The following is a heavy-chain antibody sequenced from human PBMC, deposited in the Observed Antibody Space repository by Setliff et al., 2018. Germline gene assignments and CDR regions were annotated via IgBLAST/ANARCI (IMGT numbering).Heavy chain of an antibody. CDR2: IYYSGST. V-gene: IGHV4-39*01. D-gene: IGHD3-22*01. Sequence: SETLSLTCSVSGGSISGSIYYWGWIRQPPGKGLEWIGSIYYSGSTYYSPSLKRRVTISVDTSKNQFSLKLSSVTAADTAVYYCATRTYYDSNVYYYAIAGPFDIWGQGTMVTVSS. CDR1: GGSISGSIYY. J-gene: IGHJ3*02. CDR3: ATRTYYDSNVYYYAIAGPFDI.